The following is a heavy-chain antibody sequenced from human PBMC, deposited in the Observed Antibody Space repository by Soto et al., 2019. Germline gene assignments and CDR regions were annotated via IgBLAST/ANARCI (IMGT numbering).Heavy chain of an antibody. CDR2: IYDTGISGYTPST. CDR1: GGSITSSY. CDR3: ARGEDEFFYYGLDV. V-gene: IGHV4-59*01. D-gene: IGHD3-10*01. Sequence: PWETLSLTCTVSGGSITSSYWSWIRRPPGKGLEWIAYIYDTGISGYTPSTSYNPSLKSRVTMSVDTSKSQFSLKLTSVTAADTAVYYCARGEDEFFYYGLDVCGQGITVTVSS. J-gene: IGHJ6*02.